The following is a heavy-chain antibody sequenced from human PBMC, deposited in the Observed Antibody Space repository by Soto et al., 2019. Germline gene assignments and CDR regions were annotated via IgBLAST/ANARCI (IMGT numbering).Heavy chain of an antibody. CDR2: INGGDSDT. J-gene: IGHJ4*02. Sequence: PGESLKISCKGSGYSFTDYWIAWVRQMPGRGLEGMGIINGGDSDTRYSPSFQGQVTVSVDKSITTAYLQWSSLKASDTAIYYCVRPDSNGWYDYWGQGTPVTVSS. D-gene: IGHD6-19*01. CDR1: GYSFTDYW. V-gene: IGHV5-51*01. CDR3: VRPDSNGWYDY.